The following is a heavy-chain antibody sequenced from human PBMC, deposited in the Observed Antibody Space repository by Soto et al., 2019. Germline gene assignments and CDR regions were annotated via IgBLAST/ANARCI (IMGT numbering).Heavy chain of an antibody. D-gene: IGHD6-19*01. Sequence: QESGSRLVKSSETLSLTCGVSGDTISTGGYSWAWIRQPPGKALEWLALIYWDDDKRYSPFLKSRLTITKDTSKNQVVLTMTNMDPMDTATYFCAHTLVAGLGYYFDYWGQGTLVTVSS. CDR2: IYWDDDK. CDR3: AHTLVAGLGYYFDY. CDR1: GDTISTGGYS. V-gene: IGHV2-5*02. J-gene: IGHJ4*02.